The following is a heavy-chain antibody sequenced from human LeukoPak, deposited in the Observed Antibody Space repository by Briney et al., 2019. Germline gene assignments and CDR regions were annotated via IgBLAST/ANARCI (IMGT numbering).Heavy chain of an antibody. CDR2: INGSGGST. CDR3: AADILTGYHPPYYFDY. Sequence: GGSLRLSCAASGFTFSSYAMSWVRQAPGKGLEWVSDINGSGGSTYYADSVKGRFTISRDKSKNTLFLQMNSLRAEDTAVYYCAADILTGYHPPYYFDYWGQGTLVTVSS. V-gene: IGHV3-23*01. CDR1: GFTFSSYA. D-gene: IGHD3-9*01. J-gene: IGHJ4*02.